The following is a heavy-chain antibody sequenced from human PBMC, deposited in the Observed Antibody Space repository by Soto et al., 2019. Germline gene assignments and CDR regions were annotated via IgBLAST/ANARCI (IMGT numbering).Heavy chain of an antibody. J-gene: IGHJ4*02. CDR1: GFTFSDYW. CDR3: ARDLRGGYNSFDY. V-gene: IGHV3-7*03. D-gene: IGHD5-12*01. CDR2: INRDGDEE. Sequence: GGSLRLSCAASGFTFSDYWMTWVRQAPGQGLEWVANINRDGDEENYVHSVKGRFTISRDNAKNSPSLHLSSLRADDTAVYYCARDLRGGYNSFDYWGQGALVTVSS.